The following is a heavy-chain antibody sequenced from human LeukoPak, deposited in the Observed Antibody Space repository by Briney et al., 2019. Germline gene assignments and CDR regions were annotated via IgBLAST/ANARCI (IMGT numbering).Heavy chain of an antibody. CDR1: GFIFTTYW. D-gene: IGHD1-26*01. J-gene: IGHJ4*02. CDR2: INIDGSST. Sequence: GGSLRLSCAASGFIFTTYWMHWVREVPGKGLVGVARINIDGSSTYYADSVKGRFTISRDNAKNTVNLQMNSLRAEDTAVYYCTRDLVGATSDFWGQGTLVTVSS. CDR3: TRDLVGATSDF. V-gene: IGHV3-74*01.